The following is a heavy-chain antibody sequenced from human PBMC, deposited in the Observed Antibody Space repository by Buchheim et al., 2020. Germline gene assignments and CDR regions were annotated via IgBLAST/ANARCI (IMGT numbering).Heavy chain of an antibody. CDR2: ISHSGSNI. V-gene: IGHV3-11*01. CDR1: GFNSSDYY. Sequence: QVQLVESGGGLVKPGGSLRLSCAASGFNSSDYYMSWIRQAPGKGLEWVSYISHSGSNINYADSVKGGFTISRDKDKNSLYLQMHSLRVEDAALYYCARVPDGVDYWGQGTL. D-gene: IGHD3-16*01. CDR3: ARVPDGVDY. J-gene: IGHJ4*02.